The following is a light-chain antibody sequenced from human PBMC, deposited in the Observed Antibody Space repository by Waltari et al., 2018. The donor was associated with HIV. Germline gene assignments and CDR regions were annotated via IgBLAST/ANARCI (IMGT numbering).Light chain of an antibody. CDR1: QSIADNY. CDR2: GAS. J-gene: IGKJ4*01. CDR3: QHYGSSLLT. V-gene: IGKV3-20*01. Sequence: EIVLSQSPGTLSLSPGDRATLPCRASQSIADNYLAWYQQKPGQAPRLLIFGASNRAAGIPDRFTGSGSGSDFSLTISRLEPEDFAVYYCQHYGSSLLTFGGGSKVEIK.